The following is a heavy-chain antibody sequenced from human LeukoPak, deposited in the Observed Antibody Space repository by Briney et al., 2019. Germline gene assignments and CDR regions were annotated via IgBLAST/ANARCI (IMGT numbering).Heavy chain of an antibody. Sequence: PGGSLRLSCAASGFTFDDYAMHWVRQAPGKGLEWVSGISWNSGSIGYADSVKGRFTISRDNAKNSLYLQMNSLRAEDTALYYCAKGTAAGTAAIFDYWGQGTLVTVSS. CDR2: ISWNSGSI. J-gene: IGHJ4*02. D-gene: IGHD6-13*01. V-gene: IGHV3-9*01. CDR3: AKGTAAGTAAIFDY. CDR1: GFTFDDYA.